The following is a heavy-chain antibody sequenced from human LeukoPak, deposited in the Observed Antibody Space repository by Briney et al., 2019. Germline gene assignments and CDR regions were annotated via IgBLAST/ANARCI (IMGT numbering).Heavy chain of an antibody. V-gene: IGHV1-69*05. D-gene: IGHD3-3*01. J-gene: IGHJ4*02. CDR3: ATYTLSQFWSGYYHFDY. CDR1: GGNFISYA. Sequence: SVKVSCKASGGNFISYAVSWVRQAPGQGLEWMGGIIPMFGTSNYAQKFQGRVTITTDESATTAYMELSSLSSEDTAVYYCATYTLSQFWSGYYHFDYWGQGTLVSVSS. CDR2: IIPMFGTS.